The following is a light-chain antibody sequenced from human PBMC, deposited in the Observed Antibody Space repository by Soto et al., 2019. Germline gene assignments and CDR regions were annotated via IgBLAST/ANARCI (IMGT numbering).Light chain of an antibody. J-gene: IGKJ1*01. CDR3: QQYNNWPPRT. CDR2: GAS. V-gene: IGKV3-15*01. Sequence: EIVMTQSPATLSVSPGERATLSCRASQRVSSNVAWYQQKPGQAPRLLIYGASTRATGIPARFSGSGSGTEFTLTISSLQSEDFAVYYCQQYNNWPPRTFGQGTKVEIK. CDR1: QRVSSN.